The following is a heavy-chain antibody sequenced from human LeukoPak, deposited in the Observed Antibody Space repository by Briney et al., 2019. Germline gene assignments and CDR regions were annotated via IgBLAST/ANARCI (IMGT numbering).Heavy chain of an antibody. Sequence: GGSLRLSCAASGFTFSSYEMNWVRQAPGKGLEWVSYISSSGRTIYYADSVKGRFTISRDNAKNSLYLQMNSLRAEDTAVYYCAELGITMIGGVWGKGTTVTISS. V-gene: IGHV3-48*03. CDR1: GFTFSSYE. CDR2: ISSSGRTI. CDR3: AELGITMIGGV. D-gene: IGHD3-10*02. J-gene: IGHJ6*04.